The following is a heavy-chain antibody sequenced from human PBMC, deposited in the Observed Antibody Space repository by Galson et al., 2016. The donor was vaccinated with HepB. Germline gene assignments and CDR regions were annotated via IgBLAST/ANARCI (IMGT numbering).Heavy chain of an antibody. CDR1: GFTFGDYA. D-gene: IGHD3-22*01. Sequence: SLGLSCAASGFTFGDYAMSWFRQAPGKGLEWVGFIRSKGYGGTTEYAASVKGRFTISRDDSKSIVYLQMNSLKTEDTAVYYCTKDSSGYLNYYYGMDVWGQGTTVTVSS. CDR3: TKDSSGYLNYYYGMDV. V-gene: IGHV3-49*03. CDR2: IRSKGYGGTT. J-gene: IGHJ6*02.